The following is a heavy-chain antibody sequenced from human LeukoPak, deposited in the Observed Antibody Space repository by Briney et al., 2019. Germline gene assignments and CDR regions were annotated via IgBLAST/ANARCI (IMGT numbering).Heavy chain of an antibody. CDR3: ARGDHGFVLDY. V-gene: IGHV4-59*01. Sequence: PSETLPLTCTVSGGSISSYYWSWIRQPPGKGLEWIGYIYYSGSTNYNPSPRSRVTISVDTSKNQFSLKLSSVTAADTAVYYCARGDHGFVLDYWGQGTLVTVSS. CDR2: IYYSGST. D-gene: IGHD2-8*01. CDR1: GGSISSYY. J-gene: IGHJ4*02.